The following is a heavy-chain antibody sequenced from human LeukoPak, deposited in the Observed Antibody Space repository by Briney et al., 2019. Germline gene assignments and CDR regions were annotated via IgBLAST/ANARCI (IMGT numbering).Heavy chain of an antibody. CDR3: AREVLMVRGVSENVSPDYYGMDV. V-gene: IGHV1-69*04. Sequence: ASVKVSCKASGGTFSSYAISWVRQAPGQGLEWMGRIIPILGIANYAQKFQGRVTITADKSTSTAYMELSSLRSEDTAVHYCAREVLMVRGVSENVSPDYYGMDVWGQGTTVTVSS. CDR1: GGTFSSYA. CDR2: IIPILGIA. J-gene: IGHJ6*02. D-gene: IGHD3-10*01.